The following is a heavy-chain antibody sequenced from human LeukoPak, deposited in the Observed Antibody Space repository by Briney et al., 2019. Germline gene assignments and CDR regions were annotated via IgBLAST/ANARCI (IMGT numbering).Heavy chain of an antibody. D-gene: IGHD2-15*01. CDR3: ARVGYCSGGSCYPSGYFDY. J-gene: IGHJ4*02. Sequence: GSSVKVSCKASGGTFSSYAINWVRQAPGQGLEWMGGIIPILGTTNYAQEFQGRVTITADESTSTAYMELSSLRSEDTAVYYCARVGYCSGGSCYPSGYFDYWGQGTLVTVSS. CDR1: GGTFSSYA. CDR2: IIPILGTT. V-gene: IGHV1-69*01.